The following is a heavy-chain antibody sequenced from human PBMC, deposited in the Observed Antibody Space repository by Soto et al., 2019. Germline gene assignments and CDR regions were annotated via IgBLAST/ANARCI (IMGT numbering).Heavy chain of an antibody. D-gene: IGHD3-3*01. CDR1: GFTFSSYA. CDR2: IIGSGGST. CDR3: AKQKYYDFWSGYQDHYYYYYGMDV. V-gene: IGHV3-23*01. J-gene: IGHJ6*02. Sequence: SLRLSCAASGFTFSSYAMSWVRQAPGKGLEWVSAIIGSGGSTYYADSVKGRFTISRDNSKNTLYLQMNSLRAEDTAVYYCAKQKYYDFWSGYQDHYYYYYGMDVWGQGTTVTVSS.